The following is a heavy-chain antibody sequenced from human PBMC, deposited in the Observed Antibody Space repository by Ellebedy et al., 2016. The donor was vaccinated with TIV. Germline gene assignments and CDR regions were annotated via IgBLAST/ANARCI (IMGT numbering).Heavy chain of an antibody. CDR2: ISSSSSTI. J-gene: IGHJ2*01. CDR1: GFTFSSYS. Sequence: GESLKISXAASGFTFSSYSMNWVRQAPGKGLEWVSYISSSSSTIYYADSVKGRFTISRDNAKNSLYLQMNSLRAEDTAVYYCAKDEYDFWSGYPPGYFDLWGRGTLVTVSS. CDR3: AKDEYDFWSGYPPGYFDL. D-gene: IGHD3-3*01. V-gene: IGHV3-48*04.